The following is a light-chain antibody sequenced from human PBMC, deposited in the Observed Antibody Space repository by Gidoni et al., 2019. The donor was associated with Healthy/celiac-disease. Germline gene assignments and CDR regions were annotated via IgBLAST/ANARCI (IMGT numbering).Light chain of an antibody. J-gene: IGLJ2*01. Sequence: SYVLTQPPSVSVAPGKTDRITCGGNNIGSKSVHWYQQKTGQTPVLVVYDDSDRPSGIPERFSGSNSGNTATLTISRVEAGDEADYYCQVWDSSSDHVVFGGGTKLTVL. CDR2: DDS. CDR3: QVWDSSSDHVV. CDR1: NIGSKS. V-gene: IGLV3-21*03.